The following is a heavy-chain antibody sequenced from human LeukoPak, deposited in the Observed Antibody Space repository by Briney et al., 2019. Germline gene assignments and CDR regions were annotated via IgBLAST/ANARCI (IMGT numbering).Heavy chain of an antibody. V-gene: IGHV3-43*02. Sequence: GGSLRLSCATSGFTFDDYAMHWVRQAPGKGLEWVSLISGNGGNTYYADSVKGRFTISRENAKNSLYLQMNSLRAEDTAVYYCARCRYSSGWLDAFDIWGQGTMVTVSS. CDR2: ISGNGGNT. CDR1: GFTFDDYA. D-gene: IGHD6-19*01. CDR3: ARCRYSSGWLDAFDI. J-gene: IGHJ3*02.